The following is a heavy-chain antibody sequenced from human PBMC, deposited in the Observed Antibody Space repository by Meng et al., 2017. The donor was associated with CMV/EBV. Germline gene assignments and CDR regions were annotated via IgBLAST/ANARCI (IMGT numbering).Heavy chain of an antibody. Sequence: GESLKISCAASEFTFRSYVMNWVRQAPGKGLEWVSSNSGSSTYIYYAASVKGRFTISRDNARNSLYLEMNSLRAEDTAVYYCVRDASYGGDHWGQGTLVTVSS. CDR3: VRDASYGGDH. CDR1: EFTFRSYV. V-gene: IGHV3-21*01. D-gene: IGHD3-10*01. CDR2: NSGSSTYI. J-gene: IGHJ4*02.